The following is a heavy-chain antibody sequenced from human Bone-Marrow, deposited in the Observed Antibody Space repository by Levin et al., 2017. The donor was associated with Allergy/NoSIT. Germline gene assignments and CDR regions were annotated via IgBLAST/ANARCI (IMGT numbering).Heavy chain of an antibody. D-gene: IGHD1-7*01. CDR1: GFTFSSYA. CDR2: IPYDGSNK. CDR3: TRGELRDWYFDL. V-gene: IGHV3-30-3*01. Sequence: PGGSLRLSCAASGFTFSSYAMHWVRQAPGKGLEWVAVIPYDGSNKHHADSVKGRFTISRENSKHTLYLQMNSLRIEDTGVYYCTRGELRDWYFDLWGRGTLVTVSS. J-gene: IGHJ2*01.